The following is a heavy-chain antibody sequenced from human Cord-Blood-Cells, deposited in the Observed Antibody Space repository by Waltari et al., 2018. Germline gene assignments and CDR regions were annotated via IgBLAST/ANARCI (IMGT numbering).Heavy chain of an antibody. V-gene: IGHV1-46*01. CDR3: ARRTNGGGDAFDI. J-gene: IGHJ3*02. CDR1: GYTFTSYY. CDR2: SNPGCGSN. D-gene: IGHD2-8*01. Sequence: QVQLVQSEAEVKKPGASVKVSCKASGYTFTSYYMHWVRQAPGQGLEWMGRSNPGCGSNSYAQKFQGRVTMTRDTSTSTVYMELSSLRSEDTAVYYCARRTNGGGDAFDIWGQGTMVTVSS.